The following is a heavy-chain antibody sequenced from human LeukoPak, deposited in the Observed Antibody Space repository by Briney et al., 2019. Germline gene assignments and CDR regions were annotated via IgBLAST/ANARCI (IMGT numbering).Heavy chain of an antibody. CDR1: GFTFSSYW. D-gene: IGHD1-26*01. CDR2: IPAAGCTA. CDR3: ARGLPTNFDS. Sequence: SGGSLRLSCAASGFTFSSYWMQWVRQAPGKGVVLISRIPAAGCTASYPDSVKGRFIMSRDNAKNTLFLQMNSLRAEYTAVYYCARGLPTNFDSWGQGTLVTVSS. V-gene: IGHV3-74*01. J-gene: IGHJ4*02.